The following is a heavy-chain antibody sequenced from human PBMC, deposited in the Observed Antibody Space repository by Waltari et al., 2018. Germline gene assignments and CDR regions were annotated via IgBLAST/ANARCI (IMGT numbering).Heavy chain of an antibody. D-gene: IGHD6-13*01. CDR1: GYTFPSYA. CDR3: ARGLRYSSSWRDHFDY. Sequence: QVPLVQSGAEVKKPGASVKVSCKASGYTFPSYAINWVRPAAGKGLEWMGWMNPNSGNTGYAQKFQGRVTMTRNTSISTAYMELSSLRSEDTAVYYCARGLRYSSSWRDHFDYWGQGTLVTVSS. V-gene: IGHV1-8*01. J-gene: IGHJ4*02. CDR2: MNPNSGNT.